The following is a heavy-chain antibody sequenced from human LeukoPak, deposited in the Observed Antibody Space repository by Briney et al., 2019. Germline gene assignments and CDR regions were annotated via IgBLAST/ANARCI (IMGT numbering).Heavy chain of an antibody. V-gene: IGHV3-7*01. CDR3: ARVPVLVTYYYDSSGYYFDY. CDR2: IKQDGSEK. CDR1: GFTFSSYW. D-gene: IGHD3-22*01. J-gene: IGHJ4*02. Sequence: GGSLRLSCAASGFTFSSYWMSWVRQAPGKRLECVANIKQDGSEKYYVDSVKGRFTISRDNAKNSLYLQMNSLRAEDTAVYYCARVPVLVTYYYDSSGYYFDYWGQGTLVTVSS.